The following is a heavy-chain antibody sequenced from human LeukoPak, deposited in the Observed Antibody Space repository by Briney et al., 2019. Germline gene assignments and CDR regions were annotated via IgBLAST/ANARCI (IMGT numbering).Heavy chain of an antibody. Sequence: PGGSLRLSCAASGFTFDDYAMHWVRQAPGKGLEWVSGISWNSGSIGYADSVKGRLTISRDNAKNSLYLQMNSLRAEDTAVYYCARDPSYYDFWSGYSGLYYMDVWGKGTTVTVSS. J-gene: IGHJ6*03. CDR3: ARDPSYYDFWSGYSGLYYMDV. CDR2: ISWNSGSI. CDR1: GFTFDDYA. V-gene: IGHV3-9*01. D-gene: IGHD3-3*01.